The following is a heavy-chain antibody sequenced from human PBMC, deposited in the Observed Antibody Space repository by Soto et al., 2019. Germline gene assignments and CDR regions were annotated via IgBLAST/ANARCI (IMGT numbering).Heavy chain of an antibody. CDR1: GGSISSYY. J-gene: IGHJ6*03. CDR3: ARERRYCSGGSCYSSSHYYYYYMDV. CDR2: IYYSGST. D-gene: IGHD2-15*01. Sequence: ASETLSLTCTVSGGSISSYYWSWIRQPPGKGLEWIGYIYYSGSTNYNPSLKSRVTISVDTSKNQFSLKLSSVTAADTAVYYCARERRYCSGGSCYSSSHYYYYYMDVWGKGTTVT. V-gene: IGHV4-59*01.